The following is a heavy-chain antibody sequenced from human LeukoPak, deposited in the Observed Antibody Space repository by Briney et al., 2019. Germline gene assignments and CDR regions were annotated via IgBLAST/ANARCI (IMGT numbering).Heavy chain of an antibody. CDR3: AGDYSSTRTNWFDP. J-gene: IGHJ5*02. CDR1: GDSISSGSYY. D-gene: IGHD6-13*01. CDR2: IYTSGST. V-gene: IGHV4-61*02. Sequence: SETLSLTCTVSGDSISSGSYYWSWIRQPAGKGLEWIGRIYTSGSTNYNPSLKSRVTISVDTSKNQFSLKLSSVTAADTAVYYCAGDYSSTRTNWFDPWGQGTLVTVSS.